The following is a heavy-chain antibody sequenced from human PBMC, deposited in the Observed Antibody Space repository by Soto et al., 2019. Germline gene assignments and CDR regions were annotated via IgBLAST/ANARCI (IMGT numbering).Heavy chain of an antibody. CDR2: ISSNGGST. D-gene: IGHD2-15*01. CDR3: LKGYCSGGSCYSDYYGMDV. V-gene: IGHV3-64D*06. Sequence: GGSLRLSCAASGFTFSSYAMHWVRQAPGKGLDYFSVISSNGGSTYYADSVKGRFTISRDNSKNTLYLQMSSLRAEDTAVYYCLKGYCSGGSCYSDYYGMDVWGQGTTVTVSS. CDR1: GFTFSSYA. J-gene: IGHJ6*02.